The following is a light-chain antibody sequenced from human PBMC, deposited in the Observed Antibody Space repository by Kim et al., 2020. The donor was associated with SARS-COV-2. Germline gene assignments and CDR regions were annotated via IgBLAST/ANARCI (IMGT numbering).Light chain of an antibody. V-gene: IGKV3-11*01. CDR2: DAS. CDR1: QSVSSY. CDR3: QQRNSWPKT. Sequence: EIVLTQSPATLSLSPGERATLSCRASQSVSSYLAWYQQRPGQAPRLLIYDASNRATGIPARFSGSGSGTDFTLTISSLEPEDFAFYYCQQRNSWPKTFGQGTKVDIK. J-gene: IGKJ1*01.